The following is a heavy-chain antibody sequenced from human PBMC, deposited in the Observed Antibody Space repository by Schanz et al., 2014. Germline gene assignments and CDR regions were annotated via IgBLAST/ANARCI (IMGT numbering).Heavy chain of an antibody. J-gene: IGHJ6*02. V-gene: IGHV4-30-4*07. CDR1: GGSISSGGYS. D-gene: IGHD3-16*02. CDR2: IFFSGSA. Sequence: QVQLQESGPGLVKPSQTLSLTCAVSGGSISSGGYSWSWIRQPPGKGLEWIGCIFFSGSAYYNTSQKRRVTISVDPHKKQFSLRLSSGTAADTAVYYCARLSRYYGLDVWGQGTTVTVSS. CDR3: ARLSRYYGLDV.